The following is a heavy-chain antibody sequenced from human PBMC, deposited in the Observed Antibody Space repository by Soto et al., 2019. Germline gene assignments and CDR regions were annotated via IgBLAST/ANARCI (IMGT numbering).Heavy chain of an antibody. D-gene: IGHD3-22*01. CDR3: ARDPTGSSVIDS. J-gene: IGHJ4*02. CDR1: GGSISSGGYS. V-gene: IGHV4-30-2*01. Sequence: SETLSLTCAVSGGSISSGGYSWSWIRQPPGKGLEWIGYIYHSGSTYYNPSLKSRVTISVDRSENQISLKLSSVTVAATAVYFSARDPTGSSVIDSWGQGTLVTVS. CDR2: IYHSGST.